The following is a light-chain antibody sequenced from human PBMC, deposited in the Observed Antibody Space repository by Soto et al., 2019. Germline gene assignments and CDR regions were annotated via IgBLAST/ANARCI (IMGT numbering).Light chain of an antibody. CDR2: WAS. CDR3: QQYYSNPSIT. V-gene: IGKV4-1*01. J-gene: IGKJ5*01. CDR1: QSFLYTSNNKNY. Sequence: ITQSPNCLGVSRGEGATINFNSSQSFLYTSNNKNYLASYQQQPAHPPPLLLYWASTRESGVTHRFSGSGSATDFTLTISSLQAEDVAVYYCQQYYSNPSITFGQGTLLEVK.